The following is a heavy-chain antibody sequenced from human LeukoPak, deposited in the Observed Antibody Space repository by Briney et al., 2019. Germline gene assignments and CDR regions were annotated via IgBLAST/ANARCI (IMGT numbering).Heavy chain of an antibody. CDR3: ARDDTEVSFDY. CDR2: INPNSGGT. CDR1: GYTFTSCD. V-gene: IGHV1-2*06. Sequence: GASVKVSCKASGYTFTSCDINWVRQAPGQGLEWMGRINPNSGGTNYAQKFQGRVTMTRDTSISTAYMELSRLRSDDTAVYYCARDDTEVSFDYWGQGTLVTVSS. J-gene: IGHJ4*02.